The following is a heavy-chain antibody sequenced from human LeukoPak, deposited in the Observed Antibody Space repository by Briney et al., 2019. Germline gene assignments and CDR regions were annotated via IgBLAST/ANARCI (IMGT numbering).Heavy chain of an antibody. CDR1: GGTFSSYA. Sequence: ASVKVSCKASGGTFSSYAISWVRQAPGQGLEWMGGIIPIFGTANYAQKFQGRVTITTDESTSTAYMELSSLRSEDTAVYYCARDNGYCSGGSCYLLDYWGRGTLVTVSS. J-gene: IGHJ4*02. D-gene: IGHD2-15*01. CDR2: IIPIFGTA. CDR3: ARDNGYCSGGSCYLLDY. V-gene: IGHV1-69*05.